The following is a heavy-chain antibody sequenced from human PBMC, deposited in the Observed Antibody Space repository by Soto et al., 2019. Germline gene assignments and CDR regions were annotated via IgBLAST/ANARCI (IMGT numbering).Heavy chain of an antibody. V-gene: IGHV3-15*01. D-gene: IGHD6-13*01. CDR3: TTCHTPIYSSSWHKPSDGGNY. CDR1: GFTFSNAW. CDR2: IKSKTDGGTT. J-gene: IGHJ4*02. Sequence: PGGSLRLSCAASGFTFSNAWMSWVRQAPGKGLEWVGRIKSKTDGGTTDYAAPVKGRFTISRDDSKNTLYLQMNSLKTEDTAVYYCTTCHTPIYSSSWHKPSDGGNYWGQGTLVTVSS.